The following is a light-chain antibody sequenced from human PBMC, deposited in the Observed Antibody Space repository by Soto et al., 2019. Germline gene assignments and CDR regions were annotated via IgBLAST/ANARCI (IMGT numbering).Light chain of an antibody. V-gene: IGKV1-39*01. CDR3: PQRHSAPLT. CDR2: AAS. J-gene: IGKJ4*01. CDR1: QSISSH. Sequence: QMTQSPSSLFASVGDRVTITCRASQSISSHLNWYQQKVGQTPRLLIYAASTLQSEVPPRFSGSGSWTEFTLTISGLQREDFATYYCPQRHSAPLTFGGGTKIQI.